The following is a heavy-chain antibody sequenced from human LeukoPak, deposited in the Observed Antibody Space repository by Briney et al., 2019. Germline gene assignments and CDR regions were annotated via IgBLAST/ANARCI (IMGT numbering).Heavy chain of an antibody. CDR1: GYTFTSYY. Sequence: ASVKVSCKASGYTFTSYYMHWVRQAPGQGLAWMGIINPSGGSTTYAQKFQGRVTVTRDTSTSTVYMELSSLRSEDTAVYYCARAYSGYDPNDYWGQGTLVTVSS. V-gene: IGHV1-46*01. CDR3: ARAYSGYDPNDY. CDR2: INPSGGST. D-gene: IGHD5-12*01. J-gene: IGHJ4*02.